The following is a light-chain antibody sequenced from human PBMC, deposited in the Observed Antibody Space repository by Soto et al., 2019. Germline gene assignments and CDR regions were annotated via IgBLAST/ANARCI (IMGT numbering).Light chain of an antibody. J-gene: IGKJ5*01. Sequence: DIVMTQSPLALPVTPGEPASISCRSSQCLLQSNGYNYLDLYLQKPGQSPRLLISLGSNRAAGVPHRMSGSGAGTDVTLKISRGEDDDVLVYYCMQALETPSTFGQGTRLEIK. CDR1: QCLLQSNGYNY. CDR3: MQALETPST. V-gene: IGKV2-28*01. CDR2: LGS.